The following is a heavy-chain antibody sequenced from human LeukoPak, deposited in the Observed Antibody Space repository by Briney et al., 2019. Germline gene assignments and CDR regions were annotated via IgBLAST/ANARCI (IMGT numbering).Heavy chain of an antibody. CDR1: GYTFTSYA. Sequence: ASVKVSCKASGYTFTSYAMHWVRQAPRQRLEWMGWINAGNGNTKYSEKFQGRVTITRDTSASTAYMELSSLRSEDTAVYYCATDWAAAGTRDFDYWGQGTLVTVSS. CDR3: ATDWAAAGTRDFDY. CDR2: INAGNGNT. V-gene: IGHV1-3*01. D-gene: IGHD6-13*01. J-gene: IGHJ4*02.